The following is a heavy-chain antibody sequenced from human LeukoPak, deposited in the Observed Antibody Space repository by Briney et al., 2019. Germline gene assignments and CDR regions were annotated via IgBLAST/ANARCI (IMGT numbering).Heavy chain of an antibody. CDR2: IYSGGST. V-gene: IGHV3-66*01. CDR3: ARDPDGYRQGHHFDY. Sequence: GGSLRLSCAASGFXVSSNYMSWVRQAPGKGREWVSVIYSGGSTYYADPVKGRFTISRDNSKNTLYLQMNSLKAEDTAVYYCARDPDGYRQGHHFDYWGQGTLVTVSS. CDR1: GFXVSSNY. D-gene: IGHD5-18*01. J-gene: IGHJ4*02.